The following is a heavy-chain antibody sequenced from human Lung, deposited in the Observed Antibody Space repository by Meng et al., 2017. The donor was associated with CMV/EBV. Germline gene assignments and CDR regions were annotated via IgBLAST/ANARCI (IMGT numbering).Heavy chain of an antibody. V-gene: IGHV1-69*05. D-gene: IGHD1-14*01. CDR1: GATFSTY. CDR2: ISPTFGTV. Sequence: SVKVSCKTSGATFSTYINWVRQAPGQGLEWMGEISPTFGTVNYAQKFQGRVTINTDEITSTAYMELSSLISEDTAVYYCARAPAGTYFDYWGQETVVTVSS. CDR3: ARAPAGTYFDY. J-gene: IGHJ4*01.